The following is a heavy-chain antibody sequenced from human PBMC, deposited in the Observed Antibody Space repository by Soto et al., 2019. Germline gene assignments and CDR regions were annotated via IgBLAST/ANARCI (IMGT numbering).Heavy chain of an antibody. D-gene: IGHD7-27*01. CDR1: GITFSSLG. V-gene: IGHV3-23*01. Sequence: GGSLRLSCAASGITFSSLGMSWVRQAPGKGLEWVSFISISGTNTYYASSVRGRFTISRDNSKDTLYLQMNSLRAEDTAVYFCAELTGDFDYWGQGTLVTVSS. CDR2: ISISGTNT. CDR3: AELTGDFDY. J-gene: IGHJ4*02.